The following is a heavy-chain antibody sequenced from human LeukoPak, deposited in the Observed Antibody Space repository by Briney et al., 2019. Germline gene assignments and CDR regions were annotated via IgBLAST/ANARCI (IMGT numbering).Heavy chain of an antibody. V-gene: IGHV3-48*03. J-gene: IGHJ3*02. CDR3: ARENSADYGDAFDI. Sequence: PGGALRLSCAAPGFTFNNYELNWVRQAPGKGLGGVSYIISGGSAKYYADSVKGRFTISRDNAKTSAYLQMNSLRAEDTAVYYCARENSADYGDAFDIWGQGTILTVSS. D-gene: IGHD4-17*01. CDR2: IISGGSAK. CDR1: GFTFNNYE.